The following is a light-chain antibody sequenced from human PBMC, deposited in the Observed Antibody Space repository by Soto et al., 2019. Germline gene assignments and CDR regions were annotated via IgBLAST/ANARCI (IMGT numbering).Light chain of an antibody. CDR2: DTA. CDR1: GSNIGAGYD. Sequence: QSVLTQPPSVSGAPGQSVTISCIGSGSNIGAGYDVHWYQQLPGVAPKLLIFDTANRPSGVPGRFSGSKSGASASLAITGLLPEDAADFFCQSFDTNLNAVVFGGGTQL. J-gene: IGLJ2*01. V-gene: IGLV1-40*01. CDR3: QSFDTNLNAVV.